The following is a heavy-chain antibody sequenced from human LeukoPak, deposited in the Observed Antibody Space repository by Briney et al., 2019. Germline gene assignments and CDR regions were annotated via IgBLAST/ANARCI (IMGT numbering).Heavy chain of an antibody. J-gene: IGHJ4*02. D-gene: IGHD3-22*01. V-gene: IGHV1-2*02. CDR3: ARADYDSSGYYDY. Sequence: ASVKVSCKASGYTFTGYYMHWVRQAPGQGLEWMGWINPNSGGTNYAQKFQGRDTMTRDTSISTAYMELSRLRSDDTAVYYCARADYDSSGYYDYWGQGTLVTVSS. CDR1: GYTFTGYY. CDR2: INPNSGGT.